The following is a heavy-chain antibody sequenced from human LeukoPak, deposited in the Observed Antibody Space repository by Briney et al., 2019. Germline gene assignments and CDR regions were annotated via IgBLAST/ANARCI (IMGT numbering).Heavy chain of an antibody. CDR2: MNTDSANT. V-gene: IGHV1-8*02. J-gene: IGHJ6*03. CDR1: GGTFSSYA. Sequence: GASVKVSCKASGGTFSSYAISWVRQAPGQGLEWMGWMNTDSANTGYAQKFQGRVTMTRNISINTAYMELSSLTSEDTAIYYCARDVRGIWRELLYYMDVWGKGTTVTISS. D-gene: IGHD1-26*01. CDR3: ARDVRGIWRELLYYMDV.